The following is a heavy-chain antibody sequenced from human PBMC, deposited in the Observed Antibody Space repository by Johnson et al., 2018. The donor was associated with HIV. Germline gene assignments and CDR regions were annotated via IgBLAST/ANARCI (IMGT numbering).Heavy chain of an antibody. CDR1: GFTFSNYV. D-gene: IGHD2-21*02. V-gene: IGHV3-30*18. CDR3: AKTPGDDWYYSEGSDAFDV. Sequence: QVQLVESGGGVVQPGMFVRLSCAASGFTFSNYVIHWVRQSPGKGLEWVAVISSDGSNKYYVDSVKGRFTISRDNSENTLYLQMNSLRPEDTAVYYCAKTPGDDWYYSEGSDAFDVWGQGTLVTVSS. CDR2: ISSDGSNK. J-gene: IGHJ3*01.